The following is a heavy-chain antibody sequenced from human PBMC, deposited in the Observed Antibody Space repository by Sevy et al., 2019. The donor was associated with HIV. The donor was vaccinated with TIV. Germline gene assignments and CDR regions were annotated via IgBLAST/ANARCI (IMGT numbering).Heavy chain of an antibody. CDR2: ISSSGNSI. J-gene: IGHJ4*02. CDR1: GFTFSDYY. Sequence: GGSLRLSCAASGFTFSDYYMSWVRQAPGKGLEWVSYISSSGNSIYYADSVKGRFTVSRDNAKNSLYLQMNSLRGEDTAVYYGSRAGGDWGFDYWGQGTLVTVSS. V-gene: IGHV3-11*01. CDR3: SRAGGDWGFDY. D-gene: IGHD2-21*02.